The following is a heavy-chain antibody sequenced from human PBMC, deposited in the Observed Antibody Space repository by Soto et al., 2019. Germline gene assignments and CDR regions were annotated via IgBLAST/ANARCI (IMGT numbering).Heavy chain of an antibody. CDR1: GYTFISYY. J-gene: IGHJ6*02. Sequence: GASVKVSCKASGYTFISYYMHWVRQAPGQGLEWMGIINPSGGSTSYAQKFQGRVTMTRDTSTSTVYMELSSLRSEDTAVYYCARGGRDYGDLSYYYYGMDVWGQGTTVTVSS. CDR3: ARGGRDYGDLSYYYYGMDV. V-gene: IGHV1-46*01. CDR2: INPSGGST. D-gene: IGHD4-17*01.